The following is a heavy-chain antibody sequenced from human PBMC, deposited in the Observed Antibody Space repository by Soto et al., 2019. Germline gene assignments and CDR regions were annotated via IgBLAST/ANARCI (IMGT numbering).Heavy chain of an antibody. J-gene: IGHJ4*02. CDR2: INAGNGNT. D-gene: IGHD6-19*01. Sequence: GVSAKVSCKASGYTFTSYSMYWVRQAPGQRLEWMGWINAGNGNTKYSQKFQGRVTITRDTSASTAYMELSSLRSEDTAVYYCARISGYSSGWSAYWGQGPLVTVSS. CDR1: GYTFTSYS. V-gene: IGHV1-3*01. CDR3: ARISGYSSGWSAY.